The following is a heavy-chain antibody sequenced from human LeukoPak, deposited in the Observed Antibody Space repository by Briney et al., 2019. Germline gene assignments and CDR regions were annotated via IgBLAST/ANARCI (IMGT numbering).Heavy chain of an antibody. CDR1: GGTFSSYA. CDR3: ARGHDAPFQIAARLDY. J-gene: IGHJ4*02. D-gene: IGHD6-6*01. CDR2: IIPIFGTA. Sequence: AASVKVSCKASGGTFSSYAISWVRQAPGQGLEWMGGIIPIFGTANYAQKFQGRVTITADESTSTAYMELSSLRSEDTAVYYCARGHDAPFQIAARLDYWGQGTLVTVSS. V-gene: IGHV1-69*01.